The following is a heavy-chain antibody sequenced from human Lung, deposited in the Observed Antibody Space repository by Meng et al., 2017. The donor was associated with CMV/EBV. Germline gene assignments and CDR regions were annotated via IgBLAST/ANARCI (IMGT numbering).Heavy chain of an antibody. V-gene: IGHV1-2*02. CDR1: GYTFTGYY. J-gene: IGHJ6*02. CDR3: ARDRVPAAFRDYGMDV. D-gene: IGHD2-2*01. CDR2: INPNSSGT. Sequence: ASXXVSXKASGYTFTGYYMHWVRQAPGQGLEWMGWINPNSSGTNYAQKFQGRVTMTRDTSISTAYMELSRLRSDDTAVYYCARDRVPAAFRDYGMDVWGQGPTVTVSS.